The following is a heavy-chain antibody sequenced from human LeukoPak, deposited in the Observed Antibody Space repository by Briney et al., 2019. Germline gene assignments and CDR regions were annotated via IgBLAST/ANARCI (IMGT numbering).Heavy chain of an antibody. CDR1: GDSIITGDYF. Sequence: SETLSLTCTVSGDSIITGDYFWSWIRQPAGKALEWIGRISKSGSTNYNPSLKSRVTISVDTSKNQFSLKVTSVTAADTAVYYCARHILEEHWFDPWGLGTLVIVSS. CDR3: ARHILEEHWFDP. D-gene: IGHD1-1*01. J-gene: IGHJ5*02. V-gene: IGHV4-61*02. CDR2: ISKSGST.